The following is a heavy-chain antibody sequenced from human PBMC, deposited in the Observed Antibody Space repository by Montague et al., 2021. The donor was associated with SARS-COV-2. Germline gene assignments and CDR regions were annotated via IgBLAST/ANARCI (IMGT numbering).Heavy chain of an antibody. CDR1: GFSLSTSGVG. J-gene: IGHJ4*02. D-gene: IGHD5-18*01. CDR3: AHRPGYNFGNPSFDY. Sequence: PALVKPTQTLTLTCTFSGFSLSTSGVGVGWIRQPPGKALEWLALIYWDDDKRYSPSLKSRLTITKDTSKNQVVLTMTNVDPVDTATYFCAHRPGYNFGNPSFDYWGQGTLVTVSS. CDR2: IYWDDDK. V-gene: IGHV2-5*02.